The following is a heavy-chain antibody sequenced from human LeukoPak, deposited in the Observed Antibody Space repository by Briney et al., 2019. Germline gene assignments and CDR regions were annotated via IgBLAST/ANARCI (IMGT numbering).Heavy chain of an antibody. Sequence: GGSLRLSCVGSGFTFRSHAMSWVRQAPEKGLEFVSGIYENGGTTYYADSVKGRFSISRDNSKNTLYLQMNSLRAEDTAVYYCARIQRAAAGTGKYYHYFYGMDVWGQGTTVTVS. J-gene: IGHJ6*02. CDR1: GFTFRSHA. V-gene: IGHV3-23*01. CDR3: ARIQRAAAGTGKYYHYFYGMDV. CDR2: IYENGGTT. D-gene: IGHD6-13*01.